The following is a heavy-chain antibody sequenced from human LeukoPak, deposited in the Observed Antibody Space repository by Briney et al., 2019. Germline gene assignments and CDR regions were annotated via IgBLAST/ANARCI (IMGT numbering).Heavy chain of an antibody. CDR1: GYTFTSYY. J-gene: IGHJ6*03. Sequence: ASVKVSCKASGYTFTSYYMHWVRQAPGQGLEWMGIINTSGGSTSYAQKFQGRVTMTRDMSTSTVYMELSSLRSEDTAVYYCARGHSDPAATRYYYMDVWGKGTTVTVSS. D-gene: IGHD2-2*01. CDR2: INTSGGST. V-gene: IGHV1-46*01. CDR3: ARGHSDPAATRYYYMDV.